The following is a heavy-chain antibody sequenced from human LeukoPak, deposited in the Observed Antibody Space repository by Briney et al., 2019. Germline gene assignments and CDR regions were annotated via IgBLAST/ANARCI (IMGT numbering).Heavy chain of an antibody. CDR1: GGSITRYY. CDR3: ARGRSYNEILTGYGDYYYYMDV. J-gene: IGHJ6*03. V-gene: IGHV4-59*01. D-gene: IGHD3-9*01. Sequence: SETLSLTCSVSGGSITRYYWSWIRQTAGRGLEWIGSVSRSGKTNFNSSLKSRVTISTDTSKTTLSLRLSSVTAADTAVYYCARGRSYNEILTGYGDYYYYMDVWGKGTTVTVSS. CDR2: VSRSGKT.